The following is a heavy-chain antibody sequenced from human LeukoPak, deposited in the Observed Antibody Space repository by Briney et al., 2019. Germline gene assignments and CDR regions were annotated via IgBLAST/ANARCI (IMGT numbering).Heavy chain of an antibody. J-gene: IGHJ5*02. V-gene: IGHV4-30-2*01. D-gene: IGHD2-2*01. CDR1: GGSISSGGYY. CDR3: ARGYCSSTSCFELDP. CDR2: IYHSGST. Sequence: SETLSLTCTVSGGSISSGGYYWSWIRQPPGKGLEWIGYIYHSGSTYYNPSLKSRVTISVDRSKNQFSLKLSSVTAADTAVYYCARGYCSSTSCFELDPWGQGTLVTVPS.